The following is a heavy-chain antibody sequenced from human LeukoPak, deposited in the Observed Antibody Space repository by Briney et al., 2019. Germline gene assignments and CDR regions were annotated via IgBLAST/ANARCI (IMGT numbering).Heavy chain of an antibody. J-gene: IGHJ4*02. Sequence: GGSLRLSCAASGFTFNNHAMSWVRQAPGKGLEWLSTVSGNGGSTYYADSVKGRFTISRDNSKNTLSLQMNSLRAEDTAVYYCAKVGSVVIPATAGGHYWGQGTLVTVSS. CDR1: GFTFNNHA. V-gene: IGHV3-23*01. CDR2: VSGNGGST. D-gene: IGHD2-2*01. CDR3: AKVGSVVIPATAGGHY.